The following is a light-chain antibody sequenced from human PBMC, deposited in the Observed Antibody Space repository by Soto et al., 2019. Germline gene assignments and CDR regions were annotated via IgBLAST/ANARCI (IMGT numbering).Light chain of an antibody. J-gene: IGKJ4*01. CDR2: DAS. CDR3: RQRSNWPPVT. Sequence: EIVLTQSPATLSLSPGERATLSCRASQSVSSYLAWYQQKPGQAPRLLIYDASNRATGIPARFSGSGSGTDFTLTIGSLEPEDFAIYYCRQRSNWPPVTFGGGTKVEIK. V-gene: IGKV3-11*01. CDR1: QSVSSY.